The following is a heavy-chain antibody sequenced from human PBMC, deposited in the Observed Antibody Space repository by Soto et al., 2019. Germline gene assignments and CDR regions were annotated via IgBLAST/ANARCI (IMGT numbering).Heavy chain of an antibody. D-gene: IGHD3-22*01. CDR1: GGTFNRHA. J-gene: IGHJ4*02. V-gene: IGHV1-69*01. Sequence: QVQLVQSGAEVRKPGSSVKVSCKASGGTFNRHAISWVRQAPGQGLEWMGGIIPMFGTANHAQKFQGRVRIIGKESTSTANMELRSLSSEATAIYSWAGGGGSVSSDYYSAYWGQGTRVIVSS. CDR2: IIPMFGTA. CDR3: AGGGGSVSSDYYSAY.